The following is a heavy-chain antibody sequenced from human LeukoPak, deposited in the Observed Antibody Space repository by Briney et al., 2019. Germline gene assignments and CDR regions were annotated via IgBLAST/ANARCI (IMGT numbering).Heavy chain of an antibody. V-gene: IGHV3-53*01. J-gene: IGHJ4*02. CDR1: GFTFSYYY. Sequence: GGSLRLSCAASGFTFSYYYMSGVRQAPGKGLEWVSVIYKGGNTYYIDSVKGRFTISRDTSKNTLYLQMNSLRAEDTAVYYCASRHCSGGGCYFAGADPFDYWGQGTLVTVSS. CDR2: IYKGGNT. CDR3: ASRHCSGGGCYFAGADPFDY. D-gene: IGHD2-15*01.